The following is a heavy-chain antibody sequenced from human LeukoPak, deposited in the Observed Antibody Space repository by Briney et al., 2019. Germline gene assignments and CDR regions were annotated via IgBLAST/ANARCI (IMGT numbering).Heavy chain of an antibody. CDR3: ARGRGYCSSTSCYADLDV. V-gene: IGHV1-8*01. J-gene: IGHJ6*02. CDR2: MNPNSGNT. Sequence: ASVKVSCRASGYTFTSYDINWVRQATGQGLEWTGWMNPNSGNTGYAQKFQGRVTMTRNTSISTAYMELSSLRSEDTAVYYCARGRGYCSSTSCYADLDVWGQGTTVTVSS. CDR1: GYTFTSYD. D-gene: IGHD2-2*01.